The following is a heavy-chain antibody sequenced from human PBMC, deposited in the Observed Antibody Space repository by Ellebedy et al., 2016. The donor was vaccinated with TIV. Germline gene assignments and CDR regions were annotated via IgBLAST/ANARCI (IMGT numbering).Heavy chain of an antibody. V-gene: IGHV1-18*01. J-gene: IGHJ4*02. CDR3: ARDLEMATQGDFDY. Sequence: AASVKVSCKASGYTFTSYGISWVRQAPGQGLEWMGWISAYNGNTNYAQKLQGRVTMTTDTSTSTAYMELRSLRSDDTAVYYCARDLEMATQGDFDYWGQGTLVTVSS. D-gene: IGHD5-24*01. CDR1: GYTFTSYG. CDR2: ISAYNGNT.